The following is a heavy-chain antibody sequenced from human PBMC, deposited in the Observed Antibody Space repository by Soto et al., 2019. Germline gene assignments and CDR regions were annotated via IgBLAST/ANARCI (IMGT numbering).Heavy chain of an antibody. CDR3: ARGRYGDY. J-gene: IGHJ4*02. CDR2: ISAHNGNT. Sequence: QVDLVQSGAEVKKPGASVKVSCKGSGYGFTTYGITWVRQAPGQGLEWMAWISAHNGNTNYAQKLQGRVTVTRDTSTSTADMELSRLRSDDTALYFCARGRYGDYWGQGALVTVSS. V-gene: IGHV1-18*01. CDR1: GYGFTTYG. D-gene: IGHD1-1*01.